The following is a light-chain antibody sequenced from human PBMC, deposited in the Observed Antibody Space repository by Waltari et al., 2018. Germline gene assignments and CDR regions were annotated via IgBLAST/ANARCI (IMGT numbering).Light chain of an antibody. CDR1: QSITSS. J-gene: IGKJ1*01. CDR2: TVS. Sequence: DIQMTHSPSSLSASVGDRVTITCRASQSITSSLNWYQQKPGKAPKLLIHTVSSLQSGVHSRFSGSGSGTDFTFTISRLQPEDFATYSCQQSYYAPWTFGQGTKVEIK. V-gene: IGKV1-39*01. CDR3: QQSYYAPWT.